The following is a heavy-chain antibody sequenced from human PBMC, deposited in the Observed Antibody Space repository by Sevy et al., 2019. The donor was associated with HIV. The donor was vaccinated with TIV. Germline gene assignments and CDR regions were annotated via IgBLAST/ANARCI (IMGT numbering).Heavy chain of an antibody. V-gene: IGHV3-7*01. CDR2: IKQDGTDK. J-gene: IGHJ4*02. CDR1: GFTFATYW. CDR3: ARALADWGSFHYSS. D-gene: IGHD3-16*02. Sequence: GGSLRLSCAASGFTFATYWMTWVRPAPGKGLEWVDYIKQDGTDKYYVDSVRGRFAISRNNAKNSLYLHMSGLRAEDTAVYYCARALADWGSFHYSSWGRGTLVTVSS.